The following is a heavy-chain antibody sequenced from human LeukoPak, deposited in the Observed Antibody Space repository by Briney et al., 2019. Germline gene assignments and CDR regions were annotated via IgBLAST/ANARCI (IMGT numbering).Heavy chain of an antibody. J-gene: IGHJ4*02. CDR2: INAGNGNT. CDR3: ARSGSGWLATFDY. Sequence: ASVKVSCKASGYTFTSYAMHWVRQAAGQRLEWMGWINAGNGNTKYSQKFQGRVTITRDTSASTAYMELSSLRSEDTAVYYCARSGSGWLATFDYWGQGTLVTVSS. CDR1: GYTFTSYA. D-gene: IGHD6-19*01. V-gene: IGHV1-3*01.